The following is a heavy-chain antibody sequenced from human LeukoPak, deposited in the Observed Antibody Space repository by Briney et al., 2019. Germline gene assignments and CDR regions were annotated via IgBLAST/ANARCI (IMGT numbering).Heavy chain of an antibody. J-gene: IGHJ3*02. CDR1: GFTISSYA. D-gene: IGHD3-22*01. Sequence: GGSLSLSCAASGFTISSYAMSWVRQAPGKGLEWVSAISGSGGSTYYADSVKGRFTISRDNSKNTLYLQMNSLRAEDTAVYYCAKDAPSMIVVVTADDAFDIWGQGKMVTVSS. CDR2: ISGSGGST. V-gene: IGHV3-23*01. CDR3: AKDAPSMIVVVTADDAFDI.